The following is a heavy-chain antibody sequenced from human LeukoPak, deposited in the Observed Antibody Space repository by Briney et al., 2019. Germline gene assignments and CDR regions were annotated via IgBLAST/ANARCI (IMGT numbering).Heavy chain of an antibody. CDR1: GDSINSYS. D-gene: IGHD3-10*01. CDR2: VYYSGGT. J-gene: IGHJ4*02. CDR3: ARGYYGSGGDY. V-gene: IGHV4-59*01. Sequence: PSETLSLTCTVSGDSINSYSWNWIRQPPGKGLEWIGHVYYSGGTSYNPSLKSRVAISIDTSRNQFYLKLNSVTAADTAVYYCARGYYGSGGDYWGQGTLVTVSS.